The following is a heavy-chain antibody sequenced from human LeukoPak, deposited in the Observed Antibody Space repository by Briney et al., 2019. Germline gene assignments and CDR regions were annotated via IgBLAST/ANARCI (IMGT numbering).Heavy chain of an antibody. J-gene: IGHJ6*03. CDR3: ARDSSYYYYMDV. CDR2: IYTSGST. Sequence: SETLSLTCTVSGGSISSYYWSWIRQPPGKGLEWIGRIYTSGSTNYNPSLKSRVTMSVDTSKNQFSLKLSSVTTADTAVYYCARDSSYYYYMDVWGKGTTVTVSS. CDR1: GGSISSYY. V-gene: IGHV4-4*07.